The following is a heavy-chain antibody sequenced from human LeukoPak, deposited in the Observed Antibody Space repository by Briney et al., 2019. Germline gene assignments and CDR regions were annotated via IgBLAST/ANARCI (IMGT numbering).Heavy chain of an antibody. J-gene: IGHJ6*03. CDR2: ISYDGSNK. D-gene: IGHD5-18*01. Sequence: TGGSLRLSCAASGFTFSSYAMHWVRQAPGKGLEWVALISYDGSNKYYADSVKGRFTISRDNSKNTLYLQMNRLRAEDTAVYYCAKSGAGYSYGYGSNYYYYLDVWGKGTTVTISS. CDR1: GFTFSSYA. V-gene: IGHV3-30*04. CDR3: AKSGAGYSYGYGSNYYYYLDV.